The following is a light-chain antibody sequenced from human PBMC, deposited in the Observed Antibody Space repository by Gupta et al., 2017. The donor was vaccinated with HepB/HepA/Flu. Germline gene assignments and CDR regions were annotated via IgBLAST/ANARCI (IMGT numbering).Light chain of an antibody. CDR2: GSS. CDR1: SSNIGAGYD. J-gene: IGLJ1*01. CDR3: QSYDSSLSAYV. Sequence: QSVLTQPPSVSGAPGQGVTISYTGSSSNIGAGYDVHWYQHLPGTAPKLVIYGSSNRPSGVPDRFSGSKSGTSASLAITGLQAEDEADYYCQSYDSSLSAYVFGSGTKVTVL. V-gene: IGLV1-40*01.